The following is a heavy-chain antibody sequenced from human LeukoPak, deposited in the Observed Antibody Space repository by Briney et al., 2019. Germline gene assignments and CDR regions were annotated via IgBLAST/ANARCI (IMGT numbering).Heavy chain of an antibody. D-gene: IGHD2-2*01. J-gene: IGHJ4*02. CDR3: SRVVVTRYAVTTE. Sequence: PSETLSLTCTVSGDPHYRSSEHCRWIRQPPGKGLEWIGSIYYGGSTYYNPSLKSRVTISVDTSKNQFSLMLSSVTAADTAVYFSSRVVVTRYAVTTEWSQGTLVTVCS. V-gene: IGHV4-39*01. CDR1: GDPHYRSSEH. CDR2: IYYGGST.